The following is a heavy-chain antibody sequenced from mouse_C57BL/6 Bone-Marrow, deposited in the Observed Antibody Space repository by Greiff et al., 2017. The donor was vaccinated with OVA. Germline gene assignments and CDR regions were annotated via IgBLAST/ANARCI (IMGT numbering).Heavy chain of an antibody. J-gene: IGHJ3*01. CDR1: GYTFTSYW. CDR2: IDPSDSYT. V-gene: IGHV1-69*01. D-gene: IGHD2-3*01. CDR3: ARGGDGYSGFAY. Sequence: QVQLKQPGAELVMPGASVKLSCKASGYTFTSYWMHWVKQRPGQGLEWIGEIDPSDSYTNYNQKFKGQSTLTVDKSSSTAYLQISSLTSEDSAVYYCARGGDGYSGFAYWGQGTLVTVSA.